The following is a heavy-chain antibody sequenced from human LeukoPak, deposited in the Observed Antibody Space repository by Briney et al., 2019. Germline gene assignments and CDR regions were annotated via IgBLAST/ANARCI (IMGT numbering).Heavy chain of an antibody. D-gene: IGHD3-10*01. V-gene: IGHV1-24*01. CDR1: GYTLTELS. Sequence: GASVKVSCKVSGYTLTELSMHWVRQAPGKGLEWMGGFDPEDGETIYAQKFQGRVTMTEDTSTDTAYMELSSLRSEDTAVYYCAIVRDYGSGSYYRGWFDPWGQGTLVTVSS. CDR3: AIVRDYGSGSYYRGWFDP. CDR2: FDPEDGET. J-gene: IGHJ5*02.